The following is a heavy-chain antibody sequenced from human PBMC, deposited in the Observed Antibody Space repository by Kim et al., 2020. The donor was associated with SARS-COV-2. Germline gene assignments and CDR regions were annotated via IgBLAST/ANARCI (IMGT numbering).Heavy chain of an antibody. J-gene: IGHJ4*02. D-gene: IGHD4-17*01. V-gene: IGHV1-18*01. Sequence: AQNLQGRVTMNTDKSMRTAYMELRNLRSDDTAVYYCARDGRDDYGGNFDFWGQGTLVTVSS. CDR3: ARDGRDDYGGNFDF.